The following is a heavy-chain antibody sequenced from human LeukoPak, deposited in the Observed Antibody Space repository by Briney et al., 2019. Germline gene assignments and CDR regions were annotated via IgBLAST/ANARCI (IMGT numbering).Heavy chain of an antibody. CDR3: AKDMSWAAAGGNYYYYGMDV. CDR2: ISWNSGSI. Sequence: GGSLRLSCAASGFTFDDYAMHWVRQAPGKGLEWVSGISWNSGSIGYADSVKGRFTISRDNAKNSLYLQMNSLRAEDTALYYCAKDMSWAAAGGNYYYYGMDVWGQGTTVTVSS. D-gene: IGHD6-13*01. J-gene: IGHJ6*02. CDR1: GFTFDDYA. V-gene: IGHV3-9*01.